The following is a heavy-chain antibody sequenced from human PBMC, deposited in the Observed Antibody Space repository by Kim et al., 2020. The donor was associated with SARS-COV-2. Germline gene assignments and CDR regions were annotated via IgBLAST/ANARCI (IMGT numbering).Heavy chain of an antibody. D-gene: IGHD2-2*01. CDR2: ISGSGGST. Sequence: GGSLRLSCAASGFTFSNYAMNWVRQAPGKGLEWVSSISGSGGSTYYADSVKGRFTISRDNSKDTLDLQMNSLRAEDTALYYCAKVGRGGVSCRDYLDFWG. V-gene: IGHV3-23*01. J-gene: IGHJ2*01. CDR1: GFTFSNYA. CDR3: AKVGRGGVSCRDYLDF.